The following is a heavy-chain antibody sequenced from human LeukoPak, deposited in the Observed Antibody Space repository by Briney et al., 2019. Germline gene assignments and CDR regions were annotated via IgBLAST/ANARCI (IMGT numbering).Heavy chain of an antibody. CDR1: GFTFSSYG. CDR2: ISGSDNTR. CDR3: ATRAAAGHLDGFDI. Sequence: AGGTLRLSCAASGFTFSSYGMHWVRQAPGRGLEWVSYISGSDNTRSYADSVKGRFTISSDTAKSSLSLQMNSLRAEDPAVYYCATRAAAGHLDGFDIWGQGTLITVSS. D-gene: IGHD6-13*01. J-gene: IGHJ3*02. V-gene: IGHV3-48*04.